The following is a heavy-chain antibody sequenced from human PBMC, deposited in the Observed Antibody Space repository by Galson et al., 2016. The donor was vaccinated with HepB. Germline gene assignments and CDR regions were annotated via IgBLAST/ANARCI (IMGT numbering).Heavy chain of an antibody. CDR2: ISGRGGST. D-gene: IGHD2-21*02. V-gene: IGHV3-23*01. J-gene: IGHJ6*02. CDR3: AKSLLGVTLASYYYGMDF. Sequence: SLRLSCAASGFTFSSYAMGWVRQAPGKGLEWVSGISGRGGSTYYADSVEGRFTISRDNSKNTLYLQMKSLRAEDTAVYYCAKSLLGVTLASYYYGMDFWGQGTTVTVAS. CDR1: GFTFSSYA.